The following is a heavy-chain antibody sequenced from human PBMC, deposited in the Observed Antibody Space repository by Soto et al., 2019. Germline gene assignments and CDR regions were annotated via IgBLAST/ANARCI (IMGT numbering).Heavy chain of an antibody. V-gene: IGHV1-2*04. CDR3: ARGPEVVVPAAVIGEFDY. CDR2: INPNSGGT. Sequence: ASVKVSCKASGYTFTGYYMHWVRQAPGQGLEWMGWINPNSGGTNYAQKFQGWVTMTRDTSISTAYMELSRLRSDDTAVYYCARGPEVVVPAAVIGEFDYWGQGTLVAV. J-gene: IGHJ4*02. CDR1: GYTFTGYY. D-gene: IGHD2-2*01.